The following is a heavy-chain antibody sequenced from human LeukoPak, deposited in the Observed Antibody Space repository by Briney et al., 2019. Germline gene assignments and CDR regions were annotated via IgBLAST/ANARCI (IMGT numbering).Heavy chain of an antibody. D-gene: IGHD3-10*01. CDR2: IYHSGST. CDR3: ARLGSGSSVSTLTRTRPFDY. Sequence: SESLSLTCTVYGGSFSGYYWSWIRQPPGKGLEWIGSIYHSGSTNYNPSLKSRVTISVDTSKNQFSLKLSSVTAADTAVYYCARLGSGSSVSTLTRTRPFDYWGQGTLVTVSS. CDR1: GGSFSGYY. V-gene: IGHV4-34*01. J-gene: IGHJ4*02.